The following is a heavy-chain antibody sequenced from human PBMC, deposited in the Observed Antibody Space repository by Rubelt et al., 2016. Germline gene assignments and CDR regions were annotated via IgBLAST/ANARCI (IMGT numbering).Heavy chain of an antibody. J-gene: IGHJ4*02. V-gene: IGHV4-39*01. D-gene: IGHD3-3*01. CDR1: GGSISSSSYY. CDR3: ARRGAIFGVVIYFDY. Sequence: QLQLQESGPGLVKPSETLSLTCTVSGGSISSSSYYWGWIRQPPGKGLEWIGSIYYSGSTYYNPSLQSRVTISVDTSKNQFSRKLGSVTAADTAVYYCARRGAIFGVVIYFDYWGQGTLVTVSS. CDR2: IYYSGST.